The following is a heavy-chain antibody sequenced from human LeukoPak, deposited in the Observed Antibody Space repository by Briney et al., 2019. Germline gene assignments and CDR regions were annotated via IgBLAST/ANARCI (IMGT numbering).Heavy chain of an antibody. CDR2: ISAYNGNT. J-gene: IGHJ3*02. V-gene: IGHV1-18*01. Sequence: ASVKVSCKASGYTFTSYGISWVRQAPGQGLEWMGWISAYNGNTNYAQKLQGRVTMTTDTSTSTAYMELRSLRSDDTAVYYCARVLIAYDSSGYYYFGSAFDIWGQGTMVTVSS. CDR3: ARVLIAYDSSGYYYFGSAFDI. CDR1: GYTFTSYG. D-gene: IGHD3-22*01.